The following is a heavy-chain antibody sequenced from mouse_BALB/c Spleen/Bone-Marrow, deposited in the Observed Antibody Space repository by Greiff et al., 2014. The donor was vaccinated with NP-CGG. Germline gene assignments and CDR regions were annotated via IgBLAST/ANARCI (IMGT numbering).Heavy chain of an antibody. D-gene: IGHD1-1*01. CDR1: GYSITSDHA. J-gene: IGHJ2*01. CDR2: IGYSGIT. V-gene: IGHV3-2*02. CDR3: ARDDYYGGSYFDY. Sequence: VQLKESGPGLVKPSQSLSLTCTVTGYSITSDHAWNWIRQFPGKKLEWMGFIGYSGITSYNPSLSSRISVTRDTSKNQFFLHLNSVTTEDTATYYCARDDYYGGSYFDYWGQGTTLTVSS.